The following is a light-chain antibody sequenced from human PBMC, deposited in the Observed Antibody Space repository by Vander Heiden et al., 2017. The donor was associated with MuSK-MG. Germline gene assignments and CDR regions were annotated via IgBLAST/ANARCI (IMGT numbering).Light chain of an antibody. CDR1: QSSSSW. CDR2: KES. Sequence: DIQMTQSPSTLSASVGDRVTITCRASQSSSSWLAWDQQKPGKAPKLLRYKESSVERGVQSRFSGSGSGTELTLTSSSLQTDDFETYYGQQYNSYTFGQGTKMXIK. CDR3: QQYNSYT. V-gene: IGKV1-5*03. J-gene: IGKJ2*01.